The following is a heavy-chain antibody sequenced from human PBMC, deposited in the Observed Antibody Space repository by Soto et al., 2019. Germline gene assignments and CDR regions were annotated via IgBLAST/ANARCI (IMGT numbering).Heavy chain of an antibody. CDR1: GGSISSGDYY. Sequence: PSETLSLTCTVSGGSISSGDYYWSWIRQPPGKGLEWIGYIYYSGSTYYNPSLKSRVTISVDTSKNQFSLKLSSVTAADTAVYYCASVAARPAYGMDVWGQGTTVTVSS. D-gene: IGHD6-6*01. CDR3: ASVAARPAYGMDV. CDR2: IYYSGST. J-gene: IGHJ6*02. V-gene: IGHV4-30-4*01.